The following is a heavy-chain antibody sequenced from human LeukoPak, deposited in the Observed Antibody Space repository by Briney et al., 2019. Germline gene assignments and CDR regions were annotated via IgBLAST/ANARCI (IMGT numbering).Heavy chain of an antibody. J-gene: IGHJ4*02. D-gene: IGHD6-13*01. Sequence: SVKVSCKASGYTFTSYDISWVRQAPGQGLEWMGRIIPILGIANYAQKFQGRVTITADESTSTAYMELSSLRSEDTAVYYCARDSSSSWYFDYWGQGTLVTVSS. V-gene: IGHV1-69*04. CDR1: GYTFTSYD. CDR3: ARDSSSSWYFDY. CDR2: IIPILGIA.